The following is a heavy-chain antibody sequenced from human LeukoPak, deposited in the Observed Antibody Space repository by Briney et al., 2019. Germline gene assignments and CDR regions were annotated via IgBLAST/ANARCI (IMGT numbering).Heavy chain of an antibody. J-gene: IGHJ4*02. CDR1: GYTFSSYA. D-gene: IGHD3-22*01. CDR2: IIPMLNIA. V-gene: IGHV1-69*04. CDR3: STQDYSDSGGSGSYLDY. Sequence: SVKVSCKASGYTFSSYAVSWVRQAPGQGLEWMGRIIPMLNIANFAQKFQGRVMFTADKSTSTAYMELSSLRSEDTALYYCSTQDYSDSGGSGSYLDYWGQGTLVTVSS.